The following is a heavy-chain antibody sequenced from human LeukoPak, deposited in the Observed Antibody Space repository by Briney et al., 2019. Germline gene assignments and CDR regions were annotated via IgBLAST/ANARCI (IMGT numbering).Heavy chain of an antibody. Sequence: SETLSLTCIVSGGSISSSSYYWGWVRQPPGKGLEWIGSMYFSGSTYYNAALKIRLTISVDTSKNQFSLKLSSVTAADTAVYYCARDRGLLWFGELTREFDLWGRGTLVTVSS. CDR2: MYFSGST. CDR3: ARDRGLLWFGELTREFDL. D-gene: IGHD3-10*01. V-gene: IGHV4-39*07. J-gene: IGHJ2*01. CDR1: GGSISSSSYY.